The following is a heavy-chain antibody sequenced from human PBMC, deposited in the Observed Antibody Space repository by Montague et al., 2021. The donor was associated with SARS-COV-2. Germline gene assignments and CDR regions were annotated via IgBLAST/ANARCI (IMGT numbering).Heavy chain of an antibody. CDR3: ARGTGYDYYFDC. Sequence: SETLSLTCSVSGGSISDYYWNWIRQPPGKGLEWIGYIYYNTGNNNYNPSPQSRVTISLDTSKNQFSLNLRPVTAADTAVYFCARGTGYDYYFDCWGLGTLVTVSS. CDR2: IYYNTGNN. D-gene: IGHD5-12*01. J-gene: IGHJ4*02. V-gene: IGHV4-59*01. CDR1: GGSISDYY.